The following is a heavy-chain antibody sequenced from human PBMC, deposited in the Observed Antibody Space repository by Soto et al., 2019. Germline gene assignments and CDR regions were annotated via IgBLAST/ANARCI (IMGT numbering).Heavy chain of an antibody. Sequence: QVQLVQSGPEVKKPGASVKVSCKGSGYTFSNYGVTWVRQAPGQGLERLGWVSACNRNTDYAQKFEDRATMTIDTSTNTAYLELRGLTPDDTAVYYCARERRWEPLLYWGQGTL. CDR1: GYTFSNYG. CDR2: VSACNRNT. D-gene: IGHD1-26*01. J-gene: IGHJ4*02. V-gene: IGHV1-18*01. CDR3: ARERRWEPLLY.